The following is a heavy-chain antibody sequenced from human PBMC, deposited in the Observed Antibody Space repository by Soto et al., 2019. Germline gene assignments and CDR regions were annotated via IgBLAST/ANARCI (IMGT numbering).Heavy chain of an antibody. V-gene: IGHV3-21*01. Sequence: EVQLVESGGGLVEPGGSLRLSCAASGFTFSTYSMNWVRQAPGKGLEWVSSISSGSSNIYYADSVKGRFTISRDNAHNSLYLQMNSLRAEDTAVYYCATYTGSYYHYGMDVWGQGTTVTVSS. D-gene: IGHD5-12*01. J-gene: IGHJ6*02. CDR2: ISSGSSNI. CDR3: ATYTGSYYHYGMDV. CDR1: GFTFSTYS.